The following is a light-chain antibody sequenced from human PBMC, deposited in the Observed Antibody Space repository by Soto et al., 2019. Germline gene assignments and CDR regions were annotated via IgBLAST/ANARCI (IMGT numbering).Light chain of an antibody. CDR3: CAYAGVGTWV. CDR2: EGR. Sequence: QSALTQPASVSGSPGQSITISCTGSRSDIGGYNLVSWYQQYPGSAPKLIIYEGRERPSGVSDRFAGSKSDMTASLTISGLQAEHEAVYYCCAYAGVGTWVFGGGTKLTVL. V-gene: IGLV2-23*01. CDR1: RSDIGGYNL. J-gene: IGLJ3*02.